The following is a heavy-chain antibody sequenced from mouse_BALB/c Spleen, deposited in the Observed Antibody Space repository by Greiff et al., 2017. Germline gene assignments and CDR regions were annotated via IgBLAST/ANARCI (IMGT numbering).Heavy chain of an antibody. J-gene: IGHJ2*01. V-gene: IGHV5-4*02. CDR2: ISDGGSYT. Sequence: EVMLVESGGGLVKPGGSLKLSCAASGFTFSDYYMYWVRQTPEKRLEWVATISDGGSYTYYPDSVKGRFTISRDNAKNNLYLQMSSLKSEDTAMYYCARVYYGNHTDYWGQGTTLTVSS. CDR1: GFTFSDYY. D-gene: IGHD2-1*01. CDR3: ARVYYGNHTDY.